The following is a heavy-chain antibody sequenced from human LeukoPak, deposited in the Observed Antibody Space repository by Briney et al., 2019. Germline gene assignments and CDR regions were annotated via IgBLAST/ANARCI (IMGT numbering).Heavy chain of an antibody. CDR1: GGSFSRYY. Sequence: KPSETLSLTCAVYGGSFSRYYWSWIRQPPGKGLEWIAEIDHRGDTNYNPSVKSRVTISVDTSKNQFSLKVRSLSAADTAVYYCARGPTISETGYFDFWGQGTLVTVSS. D-gene: IGHD1-1*01. J-gene: IGHJ4*03. V-gene: IGHV4-34*01. CDR2: IDHRGDT. CDR3: ARGPTISETGYFDF.